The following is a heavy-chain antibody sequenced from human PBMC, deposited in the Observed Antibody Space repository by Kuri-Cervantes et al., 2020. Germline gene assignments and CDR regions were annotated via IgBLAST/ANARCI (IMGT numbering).Heavy chain of an antibody. CDR1: GFTFSSYD. D-gene: IGHD6-19*01. Sequence: LSLTCAASGFTFSSYDMHWVRQATGKGLEWVSAIGTAGDTYYPGSVKGRFTISRDNAKNSLYLQMNSLRAEDTAVYYCARDTSGPGYWGQGTLVTVSS. J-gene: IGHJ4*02. CDR2: IGTAGDT. CDR3: ARDTSGPGY. V-gene: IGHV3-13*01.